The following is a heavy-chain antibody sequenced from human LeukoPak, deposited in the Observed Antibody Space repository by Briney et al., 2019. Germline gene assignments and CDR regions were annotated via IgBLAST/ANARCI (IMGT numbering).Heavy chain of an antibody. CDR2: IFTTGST. CDR3: ARASDSILSYYYHMDL. J-gene: IGHJ6*03. CDR1: GDSVSNYY. D-gene: IGHD3-22*01. V-gene: IGHV4-4*07. Sequence: SETLSLTCTVSGDSVSNYYWSWIRQPAGKGLEWIGRIFTTGSTDYNPSLRSRVTTSRDKSQNQLFLKLTSVTAADTAVYYCARASDSILSYYYHMDLWGKGITVTVSS.